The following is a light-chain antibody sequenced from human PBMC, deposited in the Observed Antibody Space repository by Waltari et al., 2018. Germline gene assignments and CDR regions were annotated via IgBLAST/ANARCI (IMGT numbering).Light chain of an antibody. CDR2: DAS. CDR3: QQYGVSPLT. V-gene: IGKV3-20*01. J-gene: IGKJ4*01. CDR1: QSVATIS. Sequence: EIVLTQSPGTLSLSPGEGATLPCRASQSVATISLAWYQQKVGQAPRLVIYDASTRATGIPDRFSGSGSGTDFTLTISRLEPEDFAVYYCQQYGVSPLTFGGGTKVEVK.